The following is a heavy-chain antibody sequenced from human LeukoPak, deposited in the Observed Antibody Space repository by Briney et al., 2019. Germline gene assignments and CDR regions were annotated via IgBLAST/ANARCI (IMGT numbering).Heavy chain of an antibody. CDR1: GFTFSNYA. CDR3: AKDLSSSAPRSRFDY. D-gene: IGHD2/OR15-2a*01. CDR2: ISGSGGST. Sequence: PGGSLRLSCAASGFTFSNYAMTWVRQAPGKGLGWVSAISGSGGSTYYADSVKGRFTISRDKSTNTLYMQMNSLRAEDTAVYYCAKDLSSSAPRSRFDYWGQGTLVTVSS. V-gene: IGHV3-23*01. J-gene: IGHJ4*02.